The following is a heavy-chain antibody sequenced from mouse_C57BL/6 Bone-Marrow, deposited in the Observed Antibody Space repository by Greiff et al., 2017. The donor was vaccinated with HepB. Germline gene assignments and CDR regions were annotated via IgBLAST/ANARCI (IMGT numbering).Heavy chain of an antibody. CDR1: GYTFTSYD. J-gene: IGHJ4*01. CDR2: IYPRDGST. CDR3: ARAPYGNYAAMDY. V-gene: IGHV1-85*01. Sequence: QVQLKQSGPELVKPGASVKLSCKASGYTFTSYDINWVKQRPGQGLEWIGWIYPRDGSTKYNEKFKGKATLTVDTSSSTAYMELHSLTSEDSAVYFCARAPYGNYAAMDYWGQGTSVTVSS. D-gene: IGHD2-1*01.